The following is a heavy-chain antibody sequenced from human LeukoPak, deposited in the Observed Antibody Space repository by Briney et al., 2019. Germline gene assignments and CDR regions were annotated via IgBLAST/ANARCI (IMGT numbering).Heavy chain of an antibody. CDR1: GDSVSSNSAA. V-gene: IGHV6-1*01. Sequence: SQTLSLTCAISGDSVSSNSAAWNWIRQSPSRGLEWLGRTYYRSKWYSDYPLSVKSRITIKPDTSKNQFSLKLSSVTAADTAVYYCARDRFDDRSGYYYHYYYYYMDVWGKGTTVTVSS. J-gene: IGHJ6*03. D-gene: IGHD3-22*01. CDR3: ARDRFDDRSGYYYHYYYYYMDV. CDR2: TYYRSKWYS.